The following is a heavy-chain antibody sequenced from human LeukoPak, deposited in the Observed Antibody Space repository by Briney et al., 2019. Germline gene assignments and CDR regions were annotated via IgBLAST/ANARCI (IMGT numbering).Heavy chain of an antibody. Sequence: PGRSLRLSCAASGFTFNTYVMHWVRQAPGKGLEWVAAISPDGGTEFYVDSVKGRFTISRDNSRTTSYLQMESLRVEDTALYYCAREPGFGEYDYWGQGTLVTVSS. J-gene: IGHJ4*02. CDR1: GFTFNTYV. CDR2: ISPDGGTE. D-gene: IGHD3-10*01. CDR3: AREPGFGEYDY. V-gene: IGHV3-30*03.